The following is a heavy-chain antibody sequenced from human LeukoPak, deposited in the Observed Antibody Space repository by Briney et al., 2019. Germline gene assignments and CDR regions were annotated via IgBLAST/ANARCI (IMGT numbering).Heavy chain of an antibody. J-gene: IGHJ4*02. CDR3: AKEYCSNSVCHSLDY. V-gene: IGHV3-30*18. Sequence: GGSLRLSCAASGFTFSSSGMHWVRQAPGKGLEWVAVISYDGSNKYYADSVKGRFTFSRDNSKNTLYLQMNSLGAEDTAVYYCAKEYCSNSVCHSLDYWGQGTLVTVSS. CDR1: GFTFSSSG. CDR2: ISYDGSNK. D-gene: IGHD2-8*01.